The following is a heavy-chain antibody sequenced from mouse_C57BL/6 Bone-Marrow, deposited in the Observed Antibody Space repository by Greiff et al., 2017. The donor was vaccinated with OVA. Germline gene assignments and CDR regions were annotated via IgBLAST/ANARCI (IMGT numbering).Heavy chain of an antibody. V-gene: IGHV5S21*01. CDR1: GFTFSSYA. D-gene: IGHD1-3*01. J-gene: IGHJ1*03. Sequence: EVTLVESGDGFVKPGGSLTLSCAASGFTFSSYAMSWVRQTPEKRLEWVAYISSGGDYIYYADTVKGRFTISRDNARNTLYLQMSSLKSEDTALYYCTRRPSLSGYFDVWGTGATVTVSS. CDR3: TRRPSLSGYFDV. CDR2: ISSGGDYI.